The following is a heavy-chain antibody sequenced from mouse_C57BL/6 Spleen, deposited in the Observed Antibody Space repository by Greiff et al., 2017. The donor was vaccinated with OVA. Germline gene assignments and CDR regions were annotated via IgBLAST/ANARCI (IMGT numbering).Heavy chain of an antibody. CDR3: ARRYFDY. CDR2: IDPEDGET. Sequence: VHVKQSGAELVKPGASVKLSCTASGFNIKDYYMHWVKQRTEQGLEWIGRIDPEDGETKYAPTFQGKATITADTSSNTAYLQLSSLTSEDTAVYYCARRYFDYWGQGTTLTVSS. V-gene: IGHV14-2*01. J-gene: IGHJ2*01. CDR1: GFNIKDYY.